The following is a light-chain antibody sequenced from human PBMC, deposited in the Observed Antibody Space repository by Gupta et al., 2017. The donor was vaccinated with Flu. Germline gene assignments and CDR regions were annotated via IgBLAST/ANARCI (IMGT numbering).Light chain of an antibody. Sequence: QSALTQPASASGSPGQSITISCTGTRSDVGDYNCVSWYQQHPGKAPKLMIYDVSNRPSGVSNRFSGSKSGNTASLTISGLQPEDEADYYCSSYTSISTVVFGGGTKLTVL. J-gene: IGLJ2*01. CDR1: RSDVGDYNC. CDR2: DVS. V-gene: IGLV2-14*01. CDR3: SSYTSISTVV.